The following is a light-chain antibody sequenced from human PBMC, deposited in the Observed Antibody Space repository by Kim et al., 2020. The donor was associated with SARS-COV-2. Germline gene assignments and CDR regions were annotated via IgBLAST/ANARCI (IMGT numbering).Light chain of an antibody. CDR2: DVS. J-gene: IGLJ1*01. CDR1: SSDVGSYNY. Sequence: GQSITISCTGTSSDVGSYNYVAWYQQHPGKAPKRMIYDVSNRPSGVSNRFSGSKSGNTASLTISGLQAEDEADYYCSSYTGSGTTVFGTGTKVTVL. CDR3: SSYTGSGTTV. V-gene: IGLV2-14*03.